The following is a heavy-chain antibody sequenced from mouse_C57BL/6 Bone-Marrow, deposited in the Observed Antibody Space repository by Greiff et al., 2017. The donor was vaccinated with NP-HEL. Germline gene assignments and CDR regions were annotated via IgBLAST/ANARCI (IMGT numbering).Heavy chain of an antibody. V-gene: IGHV14-2*01. D-gene: IGHD2-4*01. CDR1: GFNIKDYY. CDR2: IDPEDGET. CDR3: ARNYDYLYYFDY. Sequence: EVKLQQSGAELVKPGASVKLSCTASGFNIKDYYMHWVKQRTEQGLEWIGRIDPEDGETKYAPKFQGKATRTADTSSNTAYLQLSSLTSEDTAVYYCARNYDYLYYFDYWGKGTTLTVSS. J-gene: IGHJ2*01.